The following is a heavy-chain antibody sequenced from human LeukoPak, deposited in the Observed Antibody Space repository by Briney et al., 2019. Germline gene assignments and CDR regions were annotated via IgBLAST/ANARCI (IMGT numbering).Heavy chain of an antibody. D-gene: IGHD3-22*01. Sequence: SETLSLTCAVYGGSFSGYYWSWIRQPPGKGLEWIGEINHSGSTNYNPSLKSRVTISVDTSKNQFSLKLSSVTAADTAVYYCASRKRGYDSSGYKYYFDYWGQGTLVTVSS. V-gene: IGHV4-34*01. J-gene: IGHJ4*02. CDR3: ASRKRGYDSSGYKYYFDY. CDR2: INHSGST. CDR1: GGSFSGYY.